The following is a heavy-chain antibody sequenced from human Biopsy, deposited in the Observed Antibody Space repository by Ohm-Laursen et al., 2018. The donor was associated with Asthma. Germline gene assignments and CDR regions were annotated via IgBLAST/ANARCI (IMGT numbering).Heavy chain of an antibody. J-gene: IGHJ5*02. CDR2: IYWDDYN. D-gene: IGHD3-9*01. CDR1: GFSLRTPGVG. Sequence: TQTLTLTCSFSGFSLRTPGVGVGWIRQSPGTALEWLALIYWDDYNLFRPSLKTRLTITKDPSKNQVVLTMTKMDPVDSGTYYCALSQDSGFDDHSPSWFDPWGQGTPVTVSS. V-gene: IGHV2-5*02. CDR3: ALSQDSGFDDHSPSWFDP.